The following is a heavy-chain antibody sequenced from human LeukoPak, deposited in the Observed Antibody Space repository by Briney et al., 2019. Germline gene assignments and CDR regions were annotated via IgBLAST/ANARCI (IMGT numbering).Heavy chain of an antibody. Sequence: AGGSLRLSCAASGFTFSIYAMTWVRQAPGKGLQWVSAITGSGGSTYYADSGKGRFTISRDNSKNTLYLRMNGLRAEDTAVYYCATLPRGPTGYVGYGGEDYWGQGTLVTVSS. J-gene: IGHJ4*02. V-gene: IGHV3-23*01. D-gene: IGHD5-12*01. CDR3: ATLPRGPTGYVGYGGEDY. CDR1: GFTFSIYA. CDR2: ITGSGGST.